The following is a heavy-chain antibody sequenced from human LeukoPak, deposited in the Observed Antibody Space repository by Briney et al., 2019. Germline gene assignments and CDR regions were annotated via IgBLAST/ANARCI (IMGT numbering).Heavy chain of an antibody. CDR1: GGSISSYY. CDR3: ARGYYYYYMDV. CDR2: IYHSGST. Sequence: SETLSLTCTVYGGSISSYYWSWIRQPPGKGLEWIGYIYHSGSTYYNPSLKSRVTISVDRSKNQFSLKLSSVTAADTAVYYCARGYYYYYMDVWGKGTTVTVSS. V-gene: IGHV4-59*12. J-gene: IGHJ6*03.